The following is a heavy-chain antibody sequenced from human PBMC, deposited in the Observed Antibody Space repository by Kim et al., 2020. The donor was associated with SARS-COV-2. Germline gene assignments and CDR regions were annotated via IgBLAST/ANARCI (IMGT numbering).Heavy chain of an antibody. V-gene: IGHV3-23*01. CDR3: AKDLCADYYGSGSYLCAFDI. Sequence: RFTISRDNSKSTMYLQMNSLRAEDTAVYYCAKDLCADYYGSGSYLCAFDIWGQGTMVTVSS. J-gene: IGHJ3*02. D-gene: IGHD3-10*01.